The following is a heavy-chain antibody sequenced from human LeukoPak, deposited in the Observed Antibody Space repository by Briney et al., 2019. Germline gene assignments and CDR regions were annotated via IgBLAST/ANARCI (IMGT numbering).Heavy chain of an antibody. D-gene: IGHD1-26*01. CDR3: ARAPPGATYYYRMDV. CDR1: GGSISNYY. V-gene: IGHV4-59*01. Sequence: PSETLSLTCTLSGGSISNYYWSWIRQPPGGGLEWIGYICFTGTTKYNPSLQSRVTMSIDTTWNHFSLKLTSVTAADTALYYCARAPPGATYYYRMDVWGQGTTVTVSS. CDR2: ICFTGTT. J-gene: IGHJ6*02.